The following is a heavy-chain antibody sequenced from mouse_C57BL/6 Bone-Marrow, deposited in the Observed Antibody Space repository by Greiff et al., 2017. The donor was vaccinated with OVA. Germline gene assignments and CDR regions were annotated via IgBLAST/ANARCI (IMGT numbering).Heavy chain of an antibody. CDR2: IWGGGST. CDR1: GFSLTSYG. D-gene: IGHD4-1*01. CDR3: AKRGNLTGTREWYFDV. Sequence: VKLVESGPGLVAPSQSLSITCTVSGFSLTSYGVDWVRQPPGKGLEWLGVIWGGGSTNYNSALLSRLSISKDNSKSQVFLKMTSLQTDDTAMYYCAKRGNLTGTREWYFDVWGTGTTVTVSS. V-gene: IGHV2-9*01. J-gene: IGHJ1*03.